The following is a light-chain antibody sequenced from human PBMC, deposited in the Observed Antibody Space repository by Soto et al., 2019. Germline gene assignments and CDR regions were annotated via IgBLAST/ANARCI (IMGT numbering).Light chain of an antibody. V-gene: IGLV1-44*01. J-gene: IGLJ3*02. CDR1: SSNIGSNT. Sequence: QSVLTQPPSASGTPGQRVTISCSGSSSNIGSNTVNWYQQLPGTAPKLLIYSNNQRPSRVPDRFSGSKSGTSASLAISGLQSEDEADYYCAAWDDSLNGVWVFGGGTKLTVL. CDR3: AAWDDSLNGVWV. CDR2: SNN.